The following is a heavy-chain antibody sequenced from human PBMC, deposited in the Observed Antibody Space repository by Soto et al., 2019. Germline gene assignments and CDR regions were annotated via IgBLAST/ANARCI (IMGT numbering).Heavy chain of an antibody. J-gene: IGHJ4*02. Sequence: QVQLVQSGAEEKKPGASVKVSCKASGYTFTSYAMHWVRQAPGQRLEWMGWINAGNGNTKYSQKFQGRVTITRDTSASTAYMELSNLRSEDTAAYYCARGTVVTHFDYWGQGTLVTVSS. D-gene: IGHD2-15*01. CDR1: GYTFTSYA. V-gene: IGHV1-3*05. CDR3: ARGTVVTHFDY. CDR2: INAGNGNT.